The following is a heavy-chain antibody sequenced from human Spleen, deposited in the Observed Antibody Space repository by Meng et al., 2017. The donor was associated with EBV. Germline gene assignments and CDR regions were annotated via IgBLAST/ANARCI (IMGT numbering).Heavy chain of an antibody. D-gene: IGHD6-19*01. J-gene: IGHJ5*02. Sequence: QVRLQESGPGLVKPSGXLSLTCTXPGVSVSSGSYYWTWIRQPPGKGLEWIGYMFSTGSIEYNPSLASRVTISRDTSKNEFSLRLSSVTAADTAVYFCARPFPSWQSPRLDPFGAWCRVTLVTVSS. CDR2: MFSTGSI. CDR3: ARPFPSWQSPRLDPFGA. V-gene: IGHV4-61*01. CDR1: GVSVSSGSYY.